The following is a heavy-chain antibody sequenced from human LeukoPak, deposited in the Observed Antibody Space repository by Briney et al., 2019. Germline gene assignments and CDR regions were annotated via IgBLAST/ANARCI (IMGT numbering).Heavy chain of an antibody. CDR1: GFTFSSHA. CDR3: ATPPTVTRNY. D-gene: IGHD4-17*01. CDR2: ISGSGGRT. Sequence: PGGSLRLSCAASGFTFSSHAMSWVRQAPGKGLEWVSSISGSGGRTHYADSVRGRFTISRDNSKNTLYLQMDSPRAEDTAVYYCATPPTVTRNYWGQGTLVTVSS. V-gene: IGHV3-23*01. J-gene: IGHJ4*02.